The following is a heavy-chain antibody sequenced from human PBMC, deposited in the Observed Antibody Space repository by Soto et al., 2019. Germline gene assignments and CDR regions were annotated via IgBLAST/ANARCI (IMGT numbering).Heavy chain of an antibody. Sequence: PGESLKISGKGSGYSFTSYWIGWARQMPGKGLEWMGIIYPGDSDTRYSPSFQGQVTISADKSISTAYLQWSSLKASDTAMYYCARCTRVRGVIRGGMDVGGQGTRVTVSS. J-gene: IGHJ6*02. D-gene: IGHD3-10*01. CDR2: IYPGDSDT. CDR3: ARCTRVRGVIRGGMDV. V-gene: IGHV5-51*01. CDR1: GYSFTSYW.